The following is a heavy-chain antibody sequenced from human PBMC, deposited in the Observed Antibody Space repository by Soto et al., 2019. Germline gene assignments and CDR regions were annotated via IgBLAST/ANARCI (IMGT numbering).Heavy chain of an antibody. CDR3: ARTGYSYGPGY. CDR1: GFPFSTYA. V-gene: IGHV3-23*01. J-gene: IGHJ4*02. D-gene: IGHD5-18*01. CDR2: ISGTGRST. Sequence: PGGSLRLSCAASGFPFSTYAMSWVRQAPGKGLDWVSAISGTGRSTFNADSVKGRFTISRDNSKNTLYLQMNSLRAEDTAVYYCARTGYSYGPGYWGQG.